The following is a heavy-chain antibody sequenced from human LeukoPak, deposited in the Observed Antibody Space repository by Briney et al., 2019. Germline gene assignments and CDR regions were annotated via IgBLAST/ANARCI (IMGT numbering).Heavy chain of an antibody. CDR3: ARYYRGGWYYLDY. CDR1: GGSFSGYY. Sequence: PSETLSLTCAVYGGSFSGYYWSWIRQPPGKGLEWIGEINHSGSTNYNPSRKSRVTISVDTSKNQFSLKLSSVTAADTAVYYCARYYRGGWYYLDYWGQGTLVTVSS. J-gene: IGHJ4*02. D-gene: IGHD6-19*01. V-gene: IGHV4-34*01. CDR2: INHSGST.